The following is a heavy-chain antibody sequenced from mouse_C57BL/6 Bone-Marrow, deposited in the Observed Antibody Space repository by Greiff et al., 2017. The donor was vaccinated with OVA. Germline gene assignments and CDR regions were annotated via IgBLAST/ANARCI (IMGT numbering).Heavy chain of an antibody. CDR2: ISDGGSYT. CDR3: ARDPYGSPFFDY. J-gene: IGHJ2*01. V-gene: IGHV5-4*01. D-gene: IGHD1-1*01. Sequence: DVKLQESGGGLVKPGGSLKLSCAASGFTFSSYAMSWVRQTPEKRLEWVATISDGGSYTYYPDNVKGRFTISRDNAKNNLYLQMSHLKSEDTAMYYCARDPYGSPFFDYWGQGTTLTVSS. CDR1: GFTFSSYA.